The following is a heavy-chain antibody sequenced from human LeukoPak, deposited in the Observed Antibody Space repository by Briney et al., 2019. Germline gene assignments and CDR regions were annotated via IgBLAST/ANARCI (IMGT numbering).Heavy chain of an antibody. V-gene: IGHV4-59*01. CDR2: IYYSGST. CDR3: ARGRDGIVDY. D-gene: IGHD1-14*01. J-gene: IGHJ4*02. Sequence: PSETLSLTCTVSGGSISSYYWSWIRQPPGKGLEWIGYIYYSGSTNYNPSLKSRVTISVDTSKNQFSLKLSSVTAADTAVYYCARGRDGIVDYWGQGTLVTVSS. CDR1: GGSISSYY.